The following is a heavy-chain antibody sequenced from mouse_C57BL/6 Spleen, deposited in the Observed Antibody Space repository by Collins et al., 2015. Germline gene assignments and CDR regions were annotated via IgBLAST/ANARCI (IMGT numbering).Heavy chain of an antibody. Sequence: QIQLVQSGPELKKPGETVRISCKASGYTFTTAGMQWVQKMPGKGLKWIGWINTHSGVPKYAEDFKGRSAFSLETSASTAYLQISNLKNEDTATYFCARGTARATGAMDYWGQGTSVTVSS. D-gene: IGHD3-1*01. J-gene: IGHJ4*01. CDR2: INTHSGVP. V-gene: IGHV9-4*02. CDR1: GYTFTTAG. CDR3: ARGTARATGAMDY.